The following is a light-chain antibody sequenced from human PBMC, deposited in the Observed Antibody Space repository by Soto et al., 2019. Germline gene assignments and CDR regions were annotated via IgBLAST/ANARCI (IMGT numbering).Light chain of an antibody. J-gene: IGLJ1*01. CDR3: SSYTSSTTEV. V-gene: IGLV2-14*03. Sequence: QSVLTQPASVSGSPGQSIAISCTGTSSDVGGYNYVSWYQQRPGKAPKLMIYDVSSRTSRVSNRFSGSKSGNTASLTISGLQAGDEADYYCSSYTSSTTEVFGTGTKVTVL. CDR1: SSDVGGYNY. CDR2: DVS.